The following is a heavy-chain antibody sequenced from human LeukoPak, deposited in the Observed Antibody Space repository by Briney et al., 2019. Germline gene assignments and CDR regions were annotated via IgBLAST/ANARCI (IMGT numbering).Heavy chain of an antibody. D-gene: IGHD1-26*01. CDR3: ARVAKGYYYYYMDV. V-gene: IGHV4-61*09. Sequence: PSETLSLTCTVSGGSMSSGSYFWTWIRQPAGKALEWIGQIYTSGNTNYNPSLKSRVTMSVDTSKNQFSLKLSSVTAADTAVYYCARVAKGYYYYYMDVWGKGTTVTISS. CDR2: IYTSGNT. CDR1: GGSMSSGSYF. J-gene: IGHJ6*03.